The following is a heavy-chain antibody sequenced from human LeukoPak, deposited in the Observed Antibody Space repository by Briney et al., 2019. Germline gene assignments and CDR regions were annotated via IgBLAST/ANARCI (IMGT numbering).Heavy chain of an antibody. D-gene: IGHD6-19*01. CDR1: GFTFSSYS. CDR3: ARGSGVAGNAGNSPFDY. CDR2: ISSSSSYI. V-gene: IGHV3-21*01. J-gene: IGHJ4*02. Sequence: GGSLRLSCAASGFTFSSYSMNWVRQAPGKGLEWVSSISSSSSYIYYADSVKGRFTISRDNAKNTLYLQMNSLRAEDTAVYYCARGSGVAGNAGNSPFDYWGQGTLVTVSS.